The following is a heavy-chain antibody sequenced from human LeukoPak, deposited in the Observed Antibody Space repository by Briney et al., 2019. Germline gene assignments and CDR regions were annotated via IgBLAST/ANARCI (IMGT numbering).Heavy chain of an antibody. Sequence: GGSLRLSCAASGFTFSSYAMSWVRQAPGKGLEWGSAISGSGGSTYYADSVKGRFTISRDNSKNTLYLQMNSLRAEDTAVYYCAKDLLSPVRMTTISLYYGMDVWGQGTTVTVSS. J-gene: IGHJ6*02. D-gene: IGHD2-2*01. CDR3: AKDLLSPVRMTTISLYYGMDV. CDR1: GFTFSSYA. CDR2: ISGSGGST. V-gene: IGHV3-23*01.